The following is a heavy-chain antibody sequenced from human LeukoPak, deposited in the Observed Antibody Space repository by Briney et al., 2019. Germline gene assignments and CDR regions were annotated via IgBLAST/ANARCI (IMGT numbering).Heavy chain of an antibody. CDR3: ARVPESWYFDL. CDR1: GGSISNYY. D-gene: IGHD1-14*01. Sequence: SETLSLTCTVSGGSISNYYWSWIRQPPGKGLEWIGYIFDSGSTNYNPSLKSRVTMSVDTSKNQFSLKLSSVTAADTAVYYCARVPESWYFDLWGRGTLVTVSS. J-gene: IGHJ2*01. CDR2: IFDSGST. V-gene: IGHV4-59*01.